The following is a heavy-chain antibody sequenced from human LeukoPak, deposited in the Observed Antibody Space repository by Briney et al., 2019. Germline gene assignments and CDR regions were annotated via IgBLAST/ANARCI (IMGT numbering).Heavy chain of an antibody. CDR2: ISASNGNT. D-gene: IGHD2-15*01. J-gene: IGHJ4*02. Sequence: ASVKVSCKASGYTFTSYGISWVRQAPGQGLEWMGWISASNGNTNYAQKLQGRVTMTTDTSTSTAYMELRSLRSDDTAVYYCARLERVRGYCSGGSCYARSRDFDYWGQGTLVSVSS. CDR1: GYTFTSYG. V-gene: IGHV1-18*01. CDR3: ARLERVRGYCSGGSCYARSRDFDY.